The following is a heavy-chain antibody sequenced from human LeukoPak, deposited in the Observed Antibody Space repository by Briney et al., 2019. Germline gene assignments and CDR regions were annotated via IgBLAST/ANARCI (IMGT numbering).Heavy chain of an antibody. CDR1: GLTFGDHV. J-gene: IGHJ4*02. CDR3: ARRGESSNWSIAY. CDR2: ISSGSSTI. Sequence: PGGSLRLSCTASGLTFGDHVMSWVRQAPGKGLEWVSYISSGSSTIYYADSVKGRFTISRDNAKNSLYLQMNSLRDEDTAVYYCARRGESSNWSIAYWGKGPLVTVSS. V-gene: IGHV3-48*02. D-gene: IGHD6-13*01.